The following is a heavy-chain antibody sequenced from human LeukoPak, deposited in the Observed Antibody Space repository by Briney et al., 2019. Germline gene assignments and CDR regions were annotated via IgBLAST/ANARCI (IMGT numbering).Heavy chain of an antibody. CDR1: GFTFSSYA. CDR3: ARGGGLDV. D-gene: IGHD3-16*01. CDR2: INHNGYVN. J-gene: IGHJ6*02. V-gene: IGHV3-7*03. Sequence: GGSLRLSCAASGFTFSSYAMHWVRQAPGKGLEWVASINHNGYVNYYVDSVKGRFTISRDNAKNSLYLQMSNLRAEDTAVYFCARGGGLDVWGQGATVTVSS.